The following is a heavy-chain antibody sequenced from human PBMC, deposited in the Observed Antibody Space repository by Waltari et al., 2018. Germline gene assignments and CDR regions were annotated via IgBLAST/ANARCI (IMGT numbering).Heavy chain of an antibody. Sequence: QVQLQESGPGLVKPSETLSLTCAVSGYSISVGYYWGWIRQPPGKGLEWIGSIYHSGSTYYNPSLKSRLIISLDTSKNQFSLKLTSVTAADTAVYYCARTLSGNYYDSFDIWGQGTMVTVSS. J-gene: IGHJ3*02. CDR3: ARTLSGNYYDSFDI. V-gene: IGHV4-38-2*01. CDR2: IYHSGST. CDR1: GYSISVGYY. D-gene: IGHD1-26*01.